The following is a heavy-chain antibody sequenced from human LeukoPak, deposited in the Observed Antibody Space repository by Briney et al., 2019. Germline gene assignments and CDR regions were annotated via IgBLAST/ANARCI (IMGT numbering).Heavy chain of an antibody. CDR3: ARVSGSSGYYYSQYNWFDP. J-gene: IGHJ5*02. D-gene: IGHD3-22*01. Sequence: PSETLSLTCTVSGGSIDNNDYYWGWIRQPPGRGLEWIGSIYYNGDAYYNPSLKSRVTISVDTSKNQFSLKLSSVTAADTAVYYCARVSGSSGYYYSQYNWFDPWGQGTLVTVSS. CDR2: IYYNGDA. CDR1: GGSIDNNDYY. V-gene: IGHV4-39*07.